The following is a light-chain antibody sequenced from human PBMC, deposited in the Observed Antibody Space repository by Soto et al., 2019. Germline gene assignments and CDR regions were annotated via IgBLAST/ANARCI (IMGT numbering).Light chain of an antibody. Sequence: QLVLTQPPSVSGAPGQRVTISCTGSSSNIGAGYDVHWYQHLPGTAPKLLIYGNNNRPSGVPERFSGSKSGTSASLAITGLQAEDEADYYCQSYDSSLSGYVFGTGTKLTFL. CDR3: QSYDSSLSGYV. V-gene: IGLV1-40*01. CDR1: SSNIGAGYD. CDR2: GNN. J-gene: IGLJ1*01.